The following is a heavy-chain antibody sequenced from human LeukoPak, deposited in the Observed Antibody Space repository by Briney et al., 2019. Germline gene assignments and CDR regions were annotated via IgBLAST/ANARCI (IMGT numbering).Heavy chain of an antibody. Sequence: GGSLRLSCAASGFTFSSYAMSWVRQAPGKGLEWVSAISGSGGSTYYADSVKGRFTISRDNSKNTLYLQMNSLRAEDTAVYYCARNYGGNPYFDYWGQGTLVTVSS. V-gene: IGHV3-23*01. CDR3: ARNYGGNPYFDY. CDR2: ISGSGGST. CDR1: GFTFSSYA. J-gene: IGHJ4*02. D-gene: IGHD4-23*01.